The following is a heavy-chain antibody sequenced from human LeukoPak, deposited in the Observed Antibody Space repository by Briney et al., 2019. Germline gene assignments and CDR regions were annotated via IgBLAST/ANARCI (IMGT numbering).Heavy chain of an antibody. Sequence: SLRLSCAASGFIFDDYAMHWVRRAPGKGLEWVSGISWNSGSIGYADSVKGRFTISRDNAKNSLYLQMNSLKAEDTAVYYCARYGNGAWLGHYAFDMWGQGTMVTVSS. CDR3: ARYGNGAWLGHYAFDM. J-gene: IGHJ3*02. CDR2: ISWNSGSI. V-gene: IGHV3-9*01. D-gene: IGHD6-19*01. CDR1: GFIFDDYA.